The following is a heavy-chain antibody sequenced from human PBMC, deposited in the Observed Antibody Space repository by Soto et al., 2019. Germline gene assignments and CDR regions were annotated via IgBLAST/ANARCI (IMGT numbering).Heavy chain of an antibody. CDR2: ISGSGGST. CDR3: AKLYCSSTSCYDNAFDI. CDR1: GFTFSSYA. J-gene: IGHJ3*02. V-gene: IGHV3-23*01. D-gene: IGHD2-2*01. Sequence: PGGSLRLSCAASGFTFSSYAVSWVRQAPGKGLEWVSAISGSGGSTYYADSVKGRFTISRDNSKNTLYLQMNSLRAEDTAVYYCAKLYCSSTSCYDNAFDIWGQGTMVTVSS.